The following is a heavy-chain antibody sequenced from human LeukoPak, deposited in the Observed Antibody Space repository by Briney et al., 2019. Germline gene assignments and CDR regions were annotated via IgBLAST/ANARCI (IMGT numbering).Heavy chain of an antibody. CDR3: ARVGARYYGSGSSRRAFDY. J-gene: IGHJ4*02. D-gene: IGHD3-10*01. CDR2: IKQDGSDK. V-gene: IGHV3-7*01. Sequence: GDSLRLSCAASGFTFTKYWMTWVRQAPGKGLEWVGNIKQDGSDKNYMDSVKGRFTISRDNTKNSVYLQMSSLRAEDTAVYYCARVGARYYGSGSSRRAFDYWGQGTLVTVSS. CDR1: GFTFTKYW.